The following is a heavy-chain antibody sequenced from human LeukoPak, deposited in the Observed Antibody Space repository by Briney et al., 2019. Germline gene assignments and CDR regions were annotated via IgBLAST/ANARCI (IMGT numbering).Heavy chain of an antibody. Sequence: GGSLRLSCAASGFTFSSYAMSWVRQAPGRGLEWVSGISGSGGSTYYADSVKGRFTISRDNSKNTLYLQMNSLRAEDTAIYYCARRYDYFDYWGQGTLVTVSS. CDR1: GFTFSSYA. V-gene: IGHV3-23*01. CDR2: ISGSGGST. J-gene: IGHJ4*02. CDR3: ARRYDYFDY. D-gene: IGHD1-1*01.